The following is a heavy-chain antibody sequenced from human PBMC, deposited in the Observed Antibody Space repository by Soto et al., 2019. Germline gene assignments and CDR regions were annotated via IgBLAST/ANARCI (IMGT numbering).Heavy chain of an antibody. CDR2: INHSGST. Sequence: SETLSLTCAVYGGSFSGYYWSWIRQPPGKGLEWIGEINHSGSTNYNPSLKSRVTISVDTSKNQFSLKLSSVTAADTAVYYCARGLTDPALRFLGNYGMDVWGQGTTVTVSS. J-gene: IGHJ6*02. CDR1: GGSFSGYY. D-gene: IGHD3-3*01. V-gene: IGHV4-34*01. CDR3: ARGLTDPALRFLGNYGMDV.